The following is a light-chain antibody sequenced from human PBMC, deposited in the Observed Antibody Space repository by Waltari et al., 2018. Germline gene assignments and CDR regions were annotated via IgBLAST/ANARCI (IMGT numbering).Light chain of an antibody. CDR1: EDVSIY. CDR2: DAS. V-gene: IGKV3-11*01. J-gene: IGKJ4*01. Sequence: ETVLTKSPAPLSLSPGERATLYCRASEDVSIYLAWYQQKPGQAPRLLIYDASNRATGIPARFSGSGSRTDFTLTISSLEPEDFALYYCQQRRNWPPLTFGGGTKVE. CDR3: QQRRNWPPLT.